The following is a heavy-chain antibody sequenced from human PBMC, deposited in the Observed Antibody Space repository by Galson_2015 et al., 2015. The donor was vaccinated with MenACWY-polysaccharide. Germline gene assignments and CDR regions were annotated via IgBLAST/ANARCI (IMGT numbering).Heavy chain of an antibody. Sequence: CLRLSCAASGFTFDDYAMHWVRQAPGKGLEWVSGISWNSGSFGYADSVKGRFTIFRDTAKNSLYLQMNSLEAEDTALYYCVKDKGYTYGSLDFWGQGTLVTVSS. J-gene: IGHJ4*02. V-gene: IGHV3-9*01. CDR2: ISWNSGSF. CDR1: GFTFDDYA. CDR3: VKDKGYTYGSLDF. D-gene: IGHD5-18*01.